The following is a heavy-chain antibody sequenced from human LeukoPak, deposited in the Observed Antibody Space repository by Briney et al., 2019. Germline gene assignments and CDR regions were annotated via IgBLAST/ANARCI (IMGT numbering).Heavy chain of an antibody. V-gene: IGHV3-21*01. CDR3: ARQDTLSDAFGI. J-gene: IGHJ3*02. CDR2: ISSTSSYI. D-gene: IGHD2-15*01. Sequence: GGSLRLSCADSGFTFSSFGMNWVRQAPGKGLEWVSSISSTSSYIYYADSVKGRFTISRDNAKNSLYLQMNSLRAEDTAVYYCARQDTLSDAFGIWGQGTMVTVSS. CDR1: GFTFSSFG.